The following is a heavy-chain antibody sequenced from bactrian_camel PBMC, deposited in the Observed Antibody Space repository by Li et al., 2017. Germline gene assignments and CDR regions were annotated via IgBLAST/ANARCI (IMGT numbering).Heavy chain of an antibody. D-gene: IGHD6*01. CDR1: GNGDGSGY. Sequence: VQLVESGGGSVRPGGSLTLSCAVSGNGDGSGYRCTGWFRQAPGQEREGVAAIYSGDSSAIYDDNAKGRFTISQDNASKTVVLQMNSLKPEDTAMYYCGVYDAYGGRCTFREDFYDYWGPGTQVTVS. J-gene: IGHJ4*01. CDR2: IYSGDSSA. CDR3: GVYDAYGGRCTFREDFYDY. V-gene: IGHV3S40*01.